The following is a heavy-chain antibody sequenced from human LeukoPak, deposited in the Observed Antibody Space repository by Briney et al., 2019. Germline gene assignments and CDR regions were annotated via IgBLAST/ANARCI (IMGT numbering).Heavy chain of an antibody. CDR3: ARAGILVAGTDWYFDL. Sequence: GGSLRLSWAASGFTFSTYSMNWVRQAPEKGLEWVSSISSGGNYIYYADSMKGRFTISRDNAKNSLYLQMNSLRAEETAVYYCARAGILVAGTDWYFDLWGRGTLVTVSS. CDR2: ISSGGNYI. J-gene: IGHJ2*01. CDR1: GFTFSTYS. V-gene: IGHV3-21*01. D-gene: IGHD6-19*01.